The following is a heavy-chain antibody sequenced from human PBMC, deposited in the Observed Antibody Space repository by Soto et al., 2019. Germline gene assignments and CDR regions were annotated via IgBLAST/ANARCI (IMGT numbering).Heavy chain of an antibody. CDR1: GFSLSTSGVG. J-gene: IGHJ3*01. Sequence: QITLKESGPTLVKPTQTLTLTCTFSGFSLSTSGVGVGWIRQPPGKALEWLALIYWDGVKRYSPSLKSRITIXTXTSNNQVSLTLSPMDPVDTATYYCARAIYYGYAFAPWGQGTMVTVSS. CDR3: ARAIYYGYAFAP. CDR2: IYWDGVK. V-gene: IGHV2-5*02. D-gene: IGHD3-10*01.